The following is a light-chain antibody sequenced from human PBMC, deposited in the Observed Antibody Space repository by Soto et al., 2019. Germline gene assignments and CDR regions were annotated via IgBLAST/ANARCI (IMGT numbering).Light chain of an antibody. V-gene: IGLV2-14*01. CDR3: SSYTSSSTWV. J-gene: IGLJ2*01. Sequence: QSVLTQPASVSGSPGQSITISCTGTSSDVGGYNYVSWYQQHPGKAPKLMISEVNNRPSGVSNRFSGSKSGNTASLTISGLQAEDEADYYCSSYTSSSTWVFGGGTKVTVL. CDR1: SSDVGGYNY. CDR2: EVN.